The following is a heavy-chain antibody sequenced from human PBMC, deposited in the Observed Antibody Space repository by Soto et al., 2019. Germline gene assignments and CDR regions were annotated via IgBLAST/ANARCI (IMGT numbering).Heavy chain of an antibody. Sequence: SDTLSLTCTVSGGSISSYYWSWIRQPPGKGLEWIGYIYYSGSTNYNPSLKSRVTISVDTSKNQFSLKLSSVTAADTAVYYCARDNGYSYGYPLDHWGQGTLVTVS. CDR1: GGSISSYY. J-gene: IGHJ4*02. CDR2: IYYSGST. CDR3: ARDNGYSYGYPLDH. D-gene: IGHD5-18*01. V-gene: IGHV4-59*01.